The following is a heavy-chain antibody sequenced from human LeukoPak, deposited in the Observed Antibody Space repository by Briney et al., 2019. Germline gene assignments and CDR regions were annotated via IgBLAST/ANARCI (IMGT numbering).Heavy chain of an antibody. CDR3: ARRTTVVTRGGDY. D-gene: IGHD4-23*01. V-gene: IGHV4-38-2*01. J-gene: IGHJ4*02. CDR1: GFTFSAYW. Sequence: PGGSLRLSCAASGFTFSAYWMSWIRQPPGKGLEWIGSIYYSGSTYYNPSLKSRVTISVDTSKNHFSLKLSSVTAADTAVYYCARRTTVVTRGGDYWGQGTLVTVSS. CDR2: IYYSGST.